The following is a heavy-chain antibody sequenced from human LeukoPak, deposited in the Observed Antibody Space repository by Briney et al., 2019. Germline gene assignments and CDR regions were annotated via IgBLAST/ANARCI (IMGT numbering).Heavy chain of an antibody. CDR3: ARGSRWKGAAVGY. D-gene: IGHD4-23*01. CDR2: ISSSSSYI. CDR1: GFTFSSYS. Sequence: GGSLRLSCAASGFTFSSYSMNWVRQAPGKGLEWVSSISSSSSYIYYADSVKGRFTISRDNAKNSLYLQMNSLRAEDTAVYYCARGSRWKGAAVGYWGQGTLVTVSS. V-gene: IGHV3-21*01. J-gene: IGHJ4*02.